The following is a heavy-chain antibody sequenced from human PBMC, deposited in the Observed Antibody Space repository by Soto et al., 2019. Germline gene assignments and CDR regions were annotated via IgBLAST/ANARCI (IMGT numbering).Heavy chain of an antibody. CDR3: AKTITLSPSYVSRGRGALSHH. J-gene: IGHJ4*02. V-gene: IGHV3-30*18. D-gene: IGHD6-19*01. CDR2: ISHEGNSK. CDR1: GLSFSVFG. Sequence: GGSLRLCCAASGLSFSVFGMHWVRQAPGKGPEWVAVISHEGNSKHYADSVKGRFTISRDNAKNTLSLLMDSLRPEDTALYYCAKTITLSPSYVSRGRGALSHHSGQGTLVTVS.